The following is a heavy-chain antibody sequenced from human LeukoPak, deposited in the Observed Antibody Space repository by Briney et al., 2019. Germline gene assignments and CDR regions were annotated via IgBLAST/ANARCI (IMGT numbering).Heavy chain of an antibody. CDR2: ISYDGSNK. V-gene: IGHV3-30*04. D-gene: IGHD6-19*01. Sequence: GGSLRLSCAASGFTFSSYAMHWVRQAPGKGLEWVAVISYDGSNKYYADPVKGRFTISRDNSKNTLYVQMNSLRAEDTAVYYCARDPQWLGPPLYYFDYWGQGTLVTVSS. CDR3: ARDPQWLGPPLYYFDY. CDR1: GFTFSSYA. J-gene: IGHJ4*02.